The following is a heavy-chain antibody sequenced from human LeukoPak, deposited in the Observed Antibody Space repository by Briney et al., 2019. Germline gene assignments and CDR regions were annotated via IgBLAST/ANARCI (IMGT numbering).Heavy chain of an antibody. Sequence: SETLSLTCTVSGGSISIYYWSWIRQPAGKGLEWIGRIYTSGSTNYNPSLKSRVTMSVDTSKNQFSLRLSSVTAADTAVYYCARNITSVIPAGYFDYWGQGTLVTVSS. J-gene: IGHJ4*02. D-gene: IGHD2-2*01. CDR3: ARNITSVIPAGYFDY. CDR2: IYTSGST. CDR1: GGSISIYY. V-gene: IGHV4-4*07.